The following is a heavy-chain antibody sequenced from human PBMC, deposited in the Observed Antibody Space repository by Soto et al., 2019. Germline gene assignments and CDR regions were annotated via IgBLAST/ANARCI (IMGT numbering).Heavy chain of an antibody. D-gene: IGHD1-26*01. CDR1: GGTFSSYA. J-gene: IGHJ6*02. Sequence: QVQLVQSGAEVKKPGSSVKVSCKASGGTFSSYAISWVRQAPGQGLEWMGGIIPIFGTADYAQKFQGRVTITADEAKGTAYTELSSLGAEDTAVCYCASHSGSSPEGRYYYGMDVWGQGTTVTVAS. CDR2: IIPIFGTA. V-gene: IGHV1-69*12. CDR3: ASHSGSSPEGRYYYGMDV.